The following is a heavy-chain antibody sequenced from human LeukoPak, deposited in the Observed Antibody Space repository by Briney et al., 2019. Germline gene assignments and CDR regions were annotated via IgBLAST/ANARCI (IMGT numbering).Heavy chain of an antibody. CDR3: ARGLRGIRSSWSSDYYYYYMDV. CDR2: ISSSSYI. V-gene: IGHV3-21*01. J-gene: IGHJ6*03. CDR1: GFTFSSYS. D-gene: IGHD6-13*01. Sequence: GGPLRLSCAASGFTFSSYSMNWVRQAPGKGLEWVSSISSSSYIYYADSVKGRFTISRDNAKNSLYLQMNSLRAEDTAVYYCARGLRGIRSSWSSDYYYYYMDVWGKGTTVTISS.